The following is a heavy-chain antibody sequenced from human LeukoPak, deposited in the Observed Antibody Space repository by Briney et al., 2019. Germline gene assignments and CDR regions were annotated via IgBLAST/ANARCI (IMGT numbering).Heavy chain of an antibody. Sequence: ASVKVSCKASGGTFSSYAISWVRQAPGQGLEWMGGIIPIFGTANYAQKFQGRVTITADESTSTAYMELSSLRSEDTAVYYCASVTPATAIYFDYWGQGTLVTVSS. CDR3: ASVTPATAIYFDY. CDR2: IIPIFGTA. J-gene: IGHJ4*02. D-gene: IGHD5-12*01. CDR1: GGTFSSYA. V-gene: IGHV1-69*01.